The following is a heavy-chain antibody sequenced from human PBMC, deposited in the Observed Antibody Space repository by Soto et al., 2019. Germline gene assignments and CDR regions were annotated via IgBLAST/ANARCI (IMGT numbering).Heavy chain of an antibody. V-gene: IGHV1-69*13. CDR2: IIPIFGTA. CDR1: GGTFSSYA. D-gene: IGHD6-19*01. J-gene: IGHJ4*02. CDR3: ARHPAVTGTAAYFDY. Sequence: EASVKVSCKASGGTFSSYAISWVRQAPGQGLEWMGGIIPIFGTANYAQKFQGRVTITADESTSTAYMELSSVTAADTAVYYCARHPAVTGTAAYFDYWGQGTLVTVSS.